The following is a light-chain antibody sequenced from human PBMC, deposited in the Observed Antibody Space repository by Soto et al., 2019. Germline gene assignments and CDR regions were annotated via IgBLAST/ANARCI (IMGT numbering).Light chain of an antibody. V-gene: IGLV2-8*01. J-gene: IGLJ3*02. CDR2: EVN. CDR3: SSYAGSNNWV. Sequence: QSALTQPPSASGSPGQSVAISSTGPSSTVGGYNYVSWYQQHPGKAPKLMIYEVNKRPSGVPDRFSGSKSGNTASLTVSGLQAEDEADYYCSSYAGSNNWVFGGGTKLTVL. CDR1: SSTVGGYNY.